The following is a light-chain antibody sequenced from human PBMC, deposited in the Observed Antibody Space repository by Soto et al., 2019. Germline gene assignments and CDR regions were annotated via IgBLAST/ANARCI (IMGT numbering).Light chain of an antibody. CDR1: SSDVGGYNY. J-gene: IGLJ2*01. CDR3: SSYAGSNNFGV. V-gene: IGLV2-8*01. CDR2: DVS. Sequence: QSALTQPPSASGSPGQSVTISCTGTSSDVGGYNYVSWYQQHPGKAPKLMIYDVSKRPSGVPDRFSGSKSGNTASLTVSGLQAEDEADDYCSSYAGSNNFGVFGGGTKLTVL.